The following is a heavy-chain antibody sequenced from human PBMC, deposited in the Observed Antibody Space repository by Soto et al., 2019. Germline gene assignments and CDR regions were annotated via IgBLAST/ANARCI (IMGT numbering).Heavy chain of an antibody. CDR1: GFTFSSYA. CDR3: ARDRQVFMHSSSSVRYYYYGMDV. D-gene: IGHD6-6*01. Sequence: GGSLRLSCAASGFTFSSYAMHWVRQAPGKGLEWVAVISYDGSNKYYADSVKGRFTISRDNSKNTLYLQMNSLRAEDTAVYYCARDRQVFMHSSSSVRYYYYGMDVWGQGTTVTVSS. J-gene: IGHJ6*02. V-gene: IGHV3-30-3*01. CDR2: ISYDGSNK.